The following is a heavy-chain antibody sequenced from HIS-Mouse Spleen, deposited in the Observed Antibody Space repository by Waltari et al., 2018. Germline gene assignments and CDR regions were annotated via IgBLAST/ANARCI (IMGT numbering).Heavy chain of an antibody. V-gene: IGHV3-23*01. CDR3: AKASASGLLPNDAFDI. J-gene: IGHJ3*02. Sequence: EVQLLESGGGLVQPGGSLRLSCAASGFTFSSYAMSWVRQAPGKGLEWVSAISGSGGSTYYADSVKGRFTISRDNSKNTLYLQMNSLRAEDTAVYYCAKASASGLLPNDAFDIWGQGTMVTVSS. CDR1: GFTFSSYA. D-gene: IGHD3-22*01. CDR2: ISGSGGST.